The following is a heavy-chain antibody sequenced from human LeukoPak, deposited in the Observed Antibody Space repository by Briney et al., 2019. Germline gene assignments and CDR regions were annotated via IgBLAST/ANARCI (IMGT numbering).Heavy chain of an antibody. CDR1: GGSFSGYY. CDR3: ARADYGANCDY. J-gene: IGHJ4*02. Sequence: PSETLSLTCAVYGGSFSGYYWSWIRQPPGKGLEWIGEINHSGSTNYNPSLKSRVTISVGTSKNQFSLKLSSATAADTAVYYCARADYGANCDYWGQGTLVTVSS. CDR2: INHSGST. V-gene: IGHV4-34*01. D-gene: IGHD4/OR15-4a*01.